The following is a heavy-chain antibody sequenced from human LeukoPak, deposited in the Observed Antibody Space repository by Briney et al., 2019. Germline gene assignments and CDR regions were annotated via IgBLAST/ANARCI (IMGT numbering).Heavy chain of an antibody. Sequence: PSETLSLTCTVSGGSINSYYWSWIRQPPGKGLEWIVRIYTSGSTNQNLSMKSRVTMSEDTSKSQYYLTLSSVTAADTAVYCCARVWHYDSNGARMDVWGKGTRVSVSS. D-gene: IGHD3-22*01. CDR3: ARVWHYDSNGARMDV. CDR1: GGSINSYY. V-gene: IGHV4-4*07. CDR2: IYTSGST. J-gene: IGHJ6*04.